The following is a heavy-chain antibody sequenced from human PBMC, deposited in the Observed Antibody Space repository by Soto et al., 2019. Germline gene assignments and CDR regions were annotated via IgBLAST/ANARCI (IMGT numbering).Heavy chain of an antibody. D-gene: IGHD2-21*01. CDR3: ARGDPAYYYYGMDV. J-gene: IGHJ6*02. CDR2: IIPIFGTA. V-gene: IGHV1-69*13. Sequence: SVKVSCKASGGTFSSYTISWVRQAPGQGLEWMGGIIPIFGTANYAQKFQGRVTITADESTSTAYMELSSLRSEDTAVYYCARGDPAYYYYGMDVWGQGTTVTVSS. CDR1: GGTFSSYT.